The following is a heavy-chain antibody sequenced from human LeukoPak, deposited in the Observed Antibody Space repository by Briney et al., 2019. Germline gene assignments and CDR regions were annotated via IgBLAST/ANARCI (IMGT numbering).Heavy chain of an antibody. CDR1: GVTFSSDA. Sequence: GGSLRLSCAAPGVTFSSDAMSCGRQAPGKGLECGSAISGSSSTTSYADSVKSRYTITRDNSKSPLYLHTTSLTAEDTAVYSCAKHLVVAAHVSWFDPYGQGTLVTVS. CDR3: AKHLVVAAHVSWFDP. V-gene: IGHV3-23*01. J-gene: IGHJ5*02. CDR2: ISGSSSTT. D-gene: IGHD2-15*01.